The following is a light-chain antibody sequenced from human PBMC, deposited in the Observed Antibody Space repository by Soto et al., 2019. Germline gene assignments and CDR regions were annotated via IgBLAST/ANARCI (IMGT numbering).Light chain of an antibody. CDR3: QQYNNRPPWT. CDR1: QSIGGN. J-gene: IGKJ1*01. V-gene: IGKV3-15*01. Sequence: EIVVTQSPAALSVSPGERATLSCRASQSIGGNLAWYQQKPGQAPRLLIYDVSTRATGIPARFSGRGSGTEFTLTISSLQSEDFALYYCQQYNNRPPWTFGQGTKVEIX. CDR2: DVS.